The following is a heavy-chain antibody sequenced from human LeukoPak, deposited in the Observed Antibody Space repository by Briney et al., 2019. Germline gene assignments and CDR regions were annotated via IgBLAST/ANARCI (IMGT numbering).Heavy chain of an antibody. CDR2: IYPGDSDT. D-gene: IGHD5-24*01. J-gene: IGHJ4*02. CDR3: ARRGGLEVAGAFDS. V-gene: IGHV5-51*01. CDR1: GYTFSTHW. Sequence: ESLKISCKGSGYTFSTHWIVWVRQMPGKGLEWMGIIYPGDSDTRYSPSFQGQVTMSADKSITTAYLQWGSLKASDTAIYYCARRGGLEVAGAFDSWGQGTLVTVSS.